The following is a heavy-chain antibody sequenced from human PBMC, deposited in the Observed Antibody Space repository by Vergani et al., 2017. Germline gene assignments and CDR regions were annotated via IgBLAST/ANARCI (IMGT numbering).Heavy chain of an antibody. V-gene: IGHV1-2*02. D-gene: IGHD2-2*02. Sequence: QVQLVQSGAEVKKPGASVKVSCKASGYTFTGYYMHWVRQAPGQGLEWMGWINPNSGGTNYAQKFQGRVTMTRDTSISTAYMELSRLRSDDTAVYYCARDGRYCSXTSCYTYYYYYMDVWGKGTTVTVSS. CDR2: INPNSGGT. J-gene: IGHJ6*03. CDR1: GYTFTGYY. CDR3: ARDGRYCSXTSCYTYYYYYMDV.